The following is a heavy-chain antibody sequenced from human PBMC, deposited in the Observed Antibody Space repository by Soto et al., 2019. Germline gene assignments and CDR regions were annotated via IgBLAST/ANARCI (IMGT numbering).Heavy chain of an antibody. CDR2: INPNSGGT. CDR3: ARSGLEGSSWNIFYYFYGMDV. J-gene: IGHJ6*02. D-gene: IGHD6-13*01. CDR1: GYTFTGYY. Sequence: ASVKVSCKASGYTFTGYYMHWVRQAPGQGLEWMGWINPNSGGTNYAQKFQGRVTMTRDTSISTAYMELSRLRSDDTAVYYCARSGLEGSSWNIFYYFYGMDVWGQGTTVTVSS. V-gene: IGHV1-2*02.